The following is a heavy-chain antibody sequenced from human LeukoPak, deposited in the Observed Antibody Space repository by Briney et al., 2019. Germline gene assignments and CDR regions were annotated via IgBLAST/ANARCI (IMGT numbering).Heavy chain of an antibody. V-gene: IGHV3-23*01. CDR1: GFTFSSYA. J-gene: IGHJ3*01. D-gene: IGHD3-10*01. CDR3: AKAIVSYYGSGRDDAFDV. Sequence: PGGSLRLSCAASGFTFSSYAMSWVRQAPGKGLELVSAISGSGTGTYYADSVKGRFTFSRDNSKNTLYLKMTTLRDEDTALYYCAKAIVSYYGSGRDDAFDVWGQGTMVTVSS. CDR2: ISGSGTGT.